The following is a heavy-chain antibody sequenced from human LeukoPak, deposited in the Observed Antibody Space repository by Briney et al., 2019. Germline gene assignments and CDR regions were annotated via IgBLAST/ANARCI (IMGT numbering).Heavy chain of an antibody. CDR3: ASSPGIYYGMDV. J-gene: IGHJ6*02. Sequence: PGGSLRLSCAASGFTFSSYAMHWVRQAPGKGLEWVAVISYDGSNKYYADSVKSRFTISRDNSKNTLYLQMNSLRAEDTAVYYCASSPGIYYGMDVWGQGTTVTVSS. CDR2: ISYDGSNK. D-gene: IGHD2-15*01. V-gene: IGHV3-30-3*01. CDR1: GFTFSSYA.